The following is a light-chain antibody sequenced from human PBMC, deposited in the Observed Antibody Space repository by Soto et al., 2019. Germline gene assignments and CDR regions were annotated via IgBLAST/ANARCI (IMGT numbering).Light chain of an antibody. CDR1: QSLRHFNGYYY. Sequence: DIVMTQSPLSLPVTPGEPASISCRSSQSLRHFNGYYYGDWYLQKPGQSAQLLIYLGSNLASWAPDRLSGSGSDTNFPLKISRVELEHVGVYYCKQGIKSPLNCRGGPKV. CDR2: LGS. V-gene: IGKV2-28*01. CDR3: KQGIKSPLN. J-gene: IGKJ4*01.